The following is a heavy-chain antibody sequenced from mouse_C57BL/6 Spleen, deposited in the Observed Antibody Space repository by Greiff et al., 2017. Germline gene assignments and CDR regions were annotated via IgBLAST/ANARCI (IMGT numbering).Heavy chain of an antibody. J-gene: IGHJ1*03. D-gene: IGHD2-5*01. Sequence: VQLQQSGAELARPGASVKLSCKASGYTFTSYGISWVKQRTGQGLEWIGEIYPRSGNTYYNEKFKGKATLTADKSSSTAYMELRSLTSEDSAVYFCARAYYSNSWYFDVWGTGTTVTVSS. V-gene: IGHV1-81*01. CDR3: ARAYYSNSWYFDV. CDR2: IYPRSGNT. CDR1: GYTFTSYG.